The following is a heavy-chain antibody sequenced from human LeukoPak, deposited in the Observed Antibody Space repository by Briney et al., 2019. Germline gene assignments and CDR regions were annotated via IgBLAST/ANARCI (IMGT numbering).Heavy chain of an antibody. CDR2: INWNGGST. J-gene: IGHJ6*03. Sequence: GGSLRLSCAASGFTFDDYGMSWVRQAPGKGLEWVSGINWNGGSTGYADSVKGRFTISGDNAKNSLYLQMNSLRAEDTALYYCARKSTYYYMDVWGKGTTVTVSS. CDR3: ARKSTYYYMDV. CDR1: GFTFDDYG. V-gene: IGHV3-20*04.